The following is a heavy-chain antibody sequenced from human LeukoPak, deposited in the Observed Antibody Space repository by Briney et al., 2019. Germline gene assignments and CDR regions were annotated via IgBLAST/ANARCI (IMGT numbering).Heavy chain of an antibody. CDR1: GGSISSSRYY. J-gene: IGHJ4*02. CDR3: ARDRAVAGTGDY. CDR2: IYYSGST. V-gene: IGHV4-39*07. Sequence: SETLSLTCTVSGGSISSSRYYWGWIRQPPGKGLEWIGSIYYSGSTYYNPSLKSRVTISVDTSKNQFSLKLSSVTAADTAVYYCARDRAVAGTGDYWGQGTLVTVSS. D-gene: IGHD6-19*01.